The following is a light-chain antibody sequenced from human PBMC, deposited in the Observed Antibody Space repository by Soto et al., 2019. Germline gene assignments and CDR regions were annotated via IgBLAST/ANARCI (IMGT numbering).Light chain of an antibody. J-gene: IGKJ1*01. CDR3: QQYETFSGT. V-gene: IGKV1-5*01. CDR1: QTISSW. Sequence: DIQMTQSPSTLSGSVGDRVTITCGASQTISSWLAWYQQKPGEAPKLLIYDASALPRGVPARFSGSGSGTKFTLTIASLQPDDFATYYCQQYETFSGTFGPGTKVDIK. CDR2: DAS.